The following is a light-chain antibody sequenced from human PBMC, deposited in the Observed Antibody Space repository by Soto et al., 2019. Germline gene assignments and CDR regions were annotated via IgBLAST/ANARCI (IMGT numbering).Light chain of an antibody. V-gene: IGKV3-20*01. CDR2: GVS. J-gene: IGKJ1*01. CDR3: PQYGSSPGT. CDR1: RPVTSMY. Sequence: EIVLTQSPVTLVLSPGERATLSCRASRPVTSMYLAWYQQKPGQAPRLLIYGVSSRATGIPDRFSGRGSGTDFTLTISRLEPEDSAVYYCPQYGSSPGTFGLGTKVEIK.